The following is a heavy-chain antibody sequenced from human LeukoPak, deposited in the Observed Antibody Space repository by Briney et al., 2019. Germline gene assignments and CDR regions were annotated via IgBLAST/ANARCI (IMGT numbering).Heavy chain of an antibody. D-gene: IGHD6-13*01. CDR3: AKSGIAAAGQRGYFDY. J-gene: IGHJ4*02. CDR1: GFTFSSSA. CDR2: ISNNGGYT. V-gene: IGHV3-23*01. Sequence: GGSLRLSCAASGFTFSSSAMSWVRQAPGKGLEWVSAISNNGGYTYYADSVKGRFTISRDNSKNTVYLQMNSLRGEDAAVYYCAKSGIAAAGQRGYFDYWGQGTLVTVSS.